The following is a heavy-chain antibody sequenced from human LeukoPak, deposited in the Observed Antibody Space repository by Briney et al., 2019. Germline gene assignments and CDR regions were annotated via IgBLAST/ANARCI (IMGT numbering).Heavy chain of an antibody. CDR3: AREYYDFWSGYLNYYYHYGMDV. D-gene: IGHD3-3*01. J-gene: IGHJ6*02. CDR1: GFTFSSFE. CDR2: IWYDGSNK. V-gene: IGHV3-33*01. Sequence: GGSLRLSCAVSGFTFSSFEMNWVRQAPGKGLEWVAVIWYDGSNKYYADSVKGRFTISRDNSKNTLYLQMNSLRAEDTAVYYCAREYYDFWSGYLNYYYHYGMDVWGQGTTVTVSS.